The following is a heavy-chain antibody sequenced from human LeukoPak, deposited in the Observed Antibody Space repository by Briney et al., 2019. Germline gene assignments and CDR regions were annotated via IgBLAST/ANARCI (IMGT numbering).Heavy chain of an antibody. CDR1: GYSFTDYY. V-gene: IGHV1-2*02. CDR3: ARADRLHGGPYLIGP. J-gene: IGHJ5*02. D-gene: IGHD2-21*01. CDR2: INPNSGGT. Sequence: ASVKVSCKTSGYSFTDYYMHWVRQAPGQGLEWMGWINPNSGGTSSAQKFQGRVTMTRDTSITTVCMEVSWLTSDDTAIYYCARADRLHGGPYLIGPWGQGTLVTVSS.